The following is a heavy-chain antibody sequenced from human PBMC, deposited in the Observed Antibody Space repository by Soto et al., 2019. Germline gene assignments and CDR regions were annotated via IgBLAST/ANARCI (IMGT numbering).Heavy chain of an antibody. V-gene: IGHV4-34*01. CDR2: INHSGGT. Sequence: QVQLQQWGAGLLKPSETLSLTCAVYGGSFSGYYWTWIRQPPGTGLEWIGEINHSGGTNYNPSLRSRVTIAVGTSKTQFSVNLTSETAADTAVYYCARDKITGLFGYWGQGTLVT. D-gene: IGHD2-8*02. J-gene: IGHJ4*02. CDR3: ARDKITGLFGY. CDR1: GGSFSGYY.